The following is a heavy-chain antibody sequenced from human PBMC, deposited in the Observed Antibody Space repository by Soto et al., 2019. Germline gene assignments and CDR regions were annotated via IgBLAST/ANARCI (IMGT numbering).Heavy chain of an antibody. J-gene: IGHJ6*03. CDR2: INPNGGAT. V-gene: IGHV1-2*02. Sequence: QVQLVQSGAEVKKPGASVKVSCKTSGDSLSAFYLHWVRQAPGQGLEWLGWINPNGGATKYAQKFRCRVDMTRDTSISTAYLELSSLRSDDTAIYYCARESGGATATLDYYYFYMDVWGNGTTVTVTS. CDR1: GDSLSAFY. D-gene: IGHD5-12*01. CDR3: ARESGGATATLDYYYFYMDV.